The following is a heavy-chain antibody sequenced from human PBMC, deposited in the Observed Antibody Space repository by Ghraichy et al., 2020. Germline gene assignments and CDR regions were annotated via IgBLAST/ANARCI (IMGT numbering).Heavy chain of an antibody. CDR2: INHSGST. Sequence: SETLSLTCAVYGGSFSGYYWSWIRQPPGKGLEWIGEINHSGSTNYNPSLKSRVTISVDTSKNQFSLKLSSVTAADTAVYYCARAGTLVVVTAIPKIHYFDYWGQGTLVTVSS. D-gene: IGHD2-21*02. CDR1: GGSFSGYY. V-gene: IGHV4-34*01. J-gene: IGHJ4*02. CDR3: ARAGTLVVVTAIPKIHYFDY.